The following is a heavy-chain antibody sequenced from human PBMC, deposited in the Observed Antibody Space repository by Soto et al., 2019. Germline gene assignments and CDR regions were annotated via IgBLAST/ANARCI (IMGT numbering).Heavy chain of an antibody. V-gene: IGHV1-8*01. CDR1: GYTFTSYD. CDR3: ARVRDFWSGYPTPYGMDV. D-gene: IGHD3-3*01. J-gene: IGHJ6*02. Sequence: GASVKVSCKASGYTFTSYDINWVRQATGQGLEWMGWMNPNSGNTGYAQKFQGRVTMTRNTSISTAYMELSSLRSEDTAVYYCARVRDFWSGYPTPYGMDVWGQGTTVTVSS. CDR2: MNPNSGNT.